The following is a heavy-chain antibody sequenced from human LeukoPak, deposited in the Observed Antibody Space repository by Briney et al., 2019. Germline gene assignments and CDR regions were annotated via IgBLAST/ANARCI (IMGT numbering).Heavy chain of an antibody. CDR1: GGSISSSGYY. V-gene: IGHV4-39*02. D-gene: IGHD3-22*01. CDR3: ARDNSGYYNFDH. Sequence: SETLSLTCAVSGGSISSSGYYWGWIRQPPGKGLEWFGSIYYTGSTYYNPSLKSRVTISADTSNKEFSLKLSSVTAADTAVYFCARDNSGYYNFDHWGQGALVTVSS. J-gene: IGHJ4*02. CDR2: IYYTGST.